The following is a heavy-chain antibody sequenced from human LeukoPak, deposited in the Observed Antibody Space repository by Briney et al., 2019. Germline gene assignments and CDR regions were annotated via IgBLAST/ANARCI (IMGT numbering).Heavy chain of an antibody. CDR1: GYTFTSYY. D-gene: IGHD3-10*01. CDR3: ARDLSGNHYFDY. V-gene: IGHV1-46*01. J-gene: IGHJ4*02. Sequence: ASVKVSCKASGYTFTSYYMHWVRQAPGQGLEWMGIINPSGGSTSYAQKFQGRVTMTRDTSTSTVYMELSSLRAEDTAVYYCARDLSGNHYFDYWGQGTLVTVSS. CDR2: INPSGGST.